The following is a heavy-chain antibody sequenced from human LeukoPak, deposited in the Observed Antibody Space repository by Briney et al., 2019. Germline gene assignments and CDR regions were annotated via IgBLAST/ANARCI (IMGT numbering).Heavy chain of an antibody. D-gene: IGHD6-6*01. Sequence: ASVKVSCKASGYTFTDYYIHWVRQAPGQGLEWMGWIYPYSGDTNYAQNFQGRVTMTRDTSISTAYMELSSLKSDDTAVYYCARDGNSGSSLDIWGQGTMLTVSS. CDR3: ARDGNSGSSLDI. V-gene: IGHV1-2*02. CDR1: GYTFTDYY. J-gene: IGHJ3*02. CDR2: IYPYSGDT.